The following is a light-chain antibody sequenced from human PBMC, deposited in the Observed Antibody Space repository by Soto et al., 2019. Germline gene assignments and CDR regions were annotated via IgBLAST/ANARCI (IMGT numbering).Light chain of an antibody. CDR3: SSFTSTSTHV. Sequence: QSALTQPASLSGSPGQSITISCTGTSSDIGAYDYVSWFQQHPGKAPKLMISEVNNRPSGASNRFSGSKSGNTPYLTISGLQVDDEAEYFCSSFTSTSTHVFGSGTKATVL. V-gene: IGLV2-14*01. CDR2: EVN. CDR1: SSDIGAYDY. J-gene: IGLJ1*01.